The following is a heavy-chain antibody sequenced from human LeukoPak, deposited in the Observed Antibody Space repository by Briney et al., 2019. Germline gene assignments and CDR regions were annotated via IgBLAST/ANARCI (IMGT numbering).Heavy chain of an antibody. J-gene: IGHJ5*02. Sequence: ASVTVPCTASESTFTTYYNHWLRQAPGQGLEWMGIINPSGGSTNYAQKFQGRVTMTRDTSTSTVYMELRSLRSEDTAVYYCARDLGSPRARNWFDPWGQGTLVTVSS. V-gene: IGHV1-46*01. CDR2: INPSGGST. D-gene: IGHD7-27*01. CDR1: ESTFTTYY. CDR3: ARDLGSPRARNWFDP.